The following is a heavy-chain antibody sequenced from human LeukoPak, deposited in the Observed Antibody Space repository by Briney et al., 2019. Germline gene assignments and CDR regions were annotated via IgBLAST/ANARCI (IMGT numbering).Heavy chain of an antibody. CDR2: IHYRGIT. Sequence: SAALSLTSTVPADSITSHYWRWIRQPPGKGLEWLGYIHYRGITNYNPSLKSRVNFSVDTSNNQFSLKLNSVTAADTAEYYGARDGYSSSSGPIFDYWGQGTLVAVSS. D-gene: IGHD6-6*01. J-gene: IGHJ4*02. CDR3: ARDGYSSSSGPIFDY. CDR1: ADSITSHY. V-gene: IGHV4-59*11.